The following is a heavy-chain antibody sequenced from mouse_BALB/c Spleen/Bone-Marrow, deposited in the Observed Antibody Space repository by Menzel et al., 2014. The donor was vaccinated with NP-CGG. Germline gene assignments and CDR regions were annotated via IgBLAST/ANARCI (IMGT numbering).Heavy chain of an antibody. J-gene: IGHJ4*01. D-gene: IGHD2-1*01. CDR2: INPSTGYT. CDR1: GYTFTSYW. Sequence: VQLQQSGAELAKPGASVKMSCKASGYTFTSYWMHLVKQRPGQGLEWIGYINPSTGYTDYNQKFNDKATLTADKSSSTAYMQLSSLTSKDSAVYYCARGNPLYAMDYWGQGTSVTVSS. V-gene: IGHV1-7*01. CDR3: ARGNPLYAMDY.